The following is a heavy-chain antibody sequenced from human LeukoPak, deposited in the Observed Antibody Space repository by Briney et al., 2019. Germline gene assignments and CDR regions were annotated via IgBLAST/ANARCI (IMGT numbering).Heavy chain of an antibody. J-gene: IGHJ4*02. CDR3: ARTHDYGDYEGDY. CDR2: ISSSSSYI. CDR1: GFTFSSYS. V-gene: IGHV3-21*01. Sequence: PGRSLRLSCAASGFTFSSYSMNWVRQAPGKGLEWVSSISSSSSYIYYADSVKGRFTISRDNAKNSLYLQMNSLRAEDTAVYYCARTHDYGDYEGDYWGQGTLVTVSS. D-gene: IGHD4-17*01.